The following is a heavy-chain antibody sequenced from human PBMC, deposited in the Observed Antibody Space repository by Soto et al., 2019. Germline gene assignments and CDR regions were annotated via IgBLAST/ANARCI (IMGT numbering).Heavy chain of an antibody. V-gene: IGHV1-69*13. J-gene: IGHJ6*02. Sequence: GASVKVSCKASGGTCSSYAISWVLQAPGQGLEWVGGIIPIFGTANYAQKFQGRVTITADESTSTAYMELSSLRSEDTAVYYCAGATAALHYYYYGMDVWGQGTTVTVSS. D-gene: IGHD4-4*01. CDR3: AGATAALHYYYYGMDV. CDR1: GGTCSSYA. CDR2: IIPIFGTA.